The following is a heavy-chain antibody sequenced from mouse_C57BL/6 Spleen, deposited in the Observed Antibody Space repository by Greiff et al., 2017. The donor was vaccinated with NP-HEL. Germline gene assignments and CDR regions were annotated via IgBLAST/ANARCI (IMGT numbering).Heavy chain of an antibody. D-gene: IGHD1-1*01. CDR2: IYPRDGST. CDR3: ARSSDYYGGSYPYYFDY. Sequence: VQLQQSDAELVKPGASVKISCKVSGYTFTDHTIHWMKQRPEQGLEWIGYIYPRDGSTNYNEKFKGKATLTADKSSSTAYMQLNSLTSEDSAVYFWARSSDYYGGSYPYYFDYWGQGTTLTVSS. CDR1: GYTFTDHT. V-gene: IGHV1-78*01. J-gene: IGHJ2*01.